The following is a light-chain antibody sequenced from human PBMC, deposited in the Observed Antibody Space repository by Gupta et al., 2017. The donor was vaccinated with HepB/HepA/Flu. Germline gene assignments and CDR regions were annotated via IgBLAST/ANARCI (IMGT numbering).Light chain of an antibody. J-gene: IGKJ1*01. CDR1: QSVLYSSNNKNY. V-gene: IGKV4-1*01. CDR3: QQYYSTPRT. Sequence: DIVMTQSPYSLAVSLGERATINCKSSQSVLYSSNNKNYLAWYQQKPGQPPKLLIYWASTRESGVPDRFSGSGSGTDFTLTISSLQAEDMAVYYCQQYYSTPRTFGRGTKVEIK. CDR2: WAS.